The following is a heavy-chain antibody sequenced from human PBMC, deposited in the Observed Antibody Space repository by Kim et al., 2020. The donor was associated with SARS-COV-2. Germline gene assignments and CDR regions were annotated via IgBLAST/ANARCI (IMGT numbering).Heavy chain of an antibody. V-gene: IGHV3-9*01. CDR2: ISWNSGSI. Sequence: GGSLRLSCAASGFTFGDYAMHWVRQAPGKGLEWVSGISWNSGSIGYADSVKGRFTISRDNAKNSLYLQMNSLRAEDTALYYCAKQVFRWELILKPYFDYWGQGTLVTVSS. CDR1: GFTFGDYA. CDR3: AKQVFRWELILKPYFDY. J-gene: IGHJ4*02. D-gene: IGHD1-26*01.